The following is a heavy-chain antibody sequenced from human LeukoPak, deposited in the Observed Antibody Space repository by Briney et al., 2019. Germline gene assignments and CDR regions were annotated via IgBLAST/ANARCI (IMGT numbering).Heavy chain of an antibody. Sequence: GGSLRLSCAASGFTFSSYSMNWVRQAPGKGLEWVSSISSSSSYIYYADSVKGRFTISRDNAKNSLYLQMNSLRAEDTAVYYCARSHPAADVFDYWGQGTLVTVSS. CDR2: ISSSSSYI. CDR1: GFTFSSYS. CDR3: ARSHPAADVFDY. D-gene: IGHD6-13*01. V-gene: IGHV3-21*01. J-gene: IGHJ4*02.